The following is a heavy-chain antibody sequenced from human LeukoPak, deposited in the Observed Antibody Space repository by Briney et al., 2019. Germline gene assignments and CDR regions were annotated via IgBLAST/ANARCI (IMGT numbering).Heavy chain of an antibody. CDR1: GFTFSSYG. J-gene: IGHJ4*02. V-gene: IGHV3-33*06. D-gene: IGHD1-26*01. CDR2: IWYDGSNK. Sequence: PGGSLRLSCAASGFTFSSYGMHWVRQAPGRGLEWVAVIWYDGSNKYYADSVEGRFTISRDNSKNTLYLQMNSLRAEDTAVYYCAKTPFGGSYFLDYWGQGTLVTVSS. CDR3: AKTPFGGSYFLDY.